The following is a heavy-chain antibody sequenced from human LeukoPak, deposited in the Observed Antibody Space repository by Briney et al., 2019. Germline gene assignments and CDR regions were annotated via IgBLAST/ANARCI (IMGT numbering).Heavy chain of an antibody. CDR2: INHSGST. J-gene: IGHJ4*02. D-gene: IGHD3-10*01. V-gene: IGHV4-34*01. CDR3: ARFQRGLDY. CDR1: GGSFSGYY. Sequence: SETLSLTCAVYGGSFSGYYWSWIRQPPGKGLEWIGQINHSGSTNYNPSLKSRVTISVDTSKNQFSLKLSSVTAADTAVYYCARFQRGLDYWGQGTLVTVSS.